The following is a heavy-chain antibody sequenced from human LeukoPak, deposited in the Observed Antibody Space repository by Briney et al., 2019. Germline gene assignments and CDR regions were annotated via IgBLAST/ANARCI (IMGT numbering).Heavy chain of an antibody. D-gene: IGHD3-10*01. J-gene: IGHJ4*02. CDR1: GGSISSYY. CDR2: IFYSGST. Sequence: SETLSLTCTVSGGSISSYYWNWIRQPPGKGLEWIGYIFYSGSTNYNPSLKSRVTISVDTSKNQFSLKLSSVTAADTAVYYCAKDGLTYYGSGSYVLQFGTWFDYWGQGTLVTVSS. CDR3: AKDGLTYYGSGSYVLQFGTWFDY. V-gene: IGHV4-59*01.